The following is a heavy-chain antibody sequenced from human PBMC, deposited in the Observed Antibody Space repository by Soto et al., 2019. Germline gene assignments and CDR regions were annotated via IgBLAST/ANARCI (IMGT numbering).Heavy chain of an antibody. V-gene: IGHV4-31*03. CDR2: IYYSGST. CDR3: ARDSGVTHDAFDI. D-gene: IGHD1-26*01. Sequence: QVQLQESGPGLVKPSQTLSLTCTVSGGSISSGGYYWSWIRQHPGKGLEWIGYIYYSGSTYYNPSLKSRVTISVDTSKNQFSLKLSSVTAADTALYYCARDSGVTHDAFDIWGQGTMVTVSS. J-gene: IGHJ3*02. CDR1: GGSISSGGYY.